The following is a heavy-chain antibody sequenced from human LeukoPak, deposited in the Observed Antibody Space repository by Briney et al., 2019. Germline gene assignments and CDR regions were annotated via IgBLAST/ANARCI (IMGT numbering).Heavy chain of an antibody. CDR3: AREENVGFDS. V-gene: IGHV1-46*01. J-gene: IGHJ4*02. CDR2: ISPTGGTT. CDR1: GFILTWYD. Sequence: ASVKVSCKASGFILTWYDMHWVRQAPGQGLEWLGIISPTGGTTTFAQKFQGRVTMTRDMSTSTVYMELSSLRSADTAVYYCAREENVGFDSWGQGTLVTVSS.